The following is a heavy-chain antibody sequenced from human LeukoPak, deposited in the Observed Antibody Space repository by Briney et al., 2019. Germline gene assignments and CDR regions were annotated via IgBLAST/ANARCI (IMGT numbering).Heavy chain of an antibody. CDR2: IRNDGSNR. J-gene: IGHJ4*02. D-gene: IGHD3-9*01. CDR3: TRRYFDWLLDY. Sequence: GGSLRLSCAASGFSFSTYGMHWVRQAPGKGLEWVAFIRNDGSNRDYADSVKGRFTISRDNSENTLYLQMNSLRAEDTAVYYCTRRYFDWLLDYWGQGTLVTVSS. CDR1: GFSFSTYG. V-gene: IGHV3-30*02.